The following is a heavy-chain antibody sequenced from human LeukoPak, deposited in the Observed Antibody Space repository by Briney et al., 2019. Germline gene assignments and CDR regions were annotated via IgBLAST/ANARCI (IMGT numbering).Heavy chain of an antibody. CDR2: ISAYNGNT. Sequence: ASLKVSCKASGYTFTSYGITWVRQAPGQGLEWMGWISAYNGNTHYAQKLQGRVTMTTDTSTSTAYMELRSLTSDDTAVYYCARHRAYSSSSPFDYWGQGTLVTVSS. CDR1: GYTFTSYG. D-gene: IGHD6-6*01. CDR3: ARHRAYSSSSPFDY. V-gene: IGHV1-18*01. J-gene: IGHJ4*02.